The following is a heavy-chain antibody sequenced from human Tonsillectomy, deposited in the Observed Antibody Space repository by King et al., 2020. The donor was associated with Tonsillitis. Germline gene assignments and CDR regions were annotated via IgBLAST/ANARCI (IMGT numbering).Heavy chain of an antibody. CDR2: IYSGGTT. J-gene: IGHJ4*02. D-gene: IGHD2-15*01. CDR1: GFTVSSNY. CDR3: ARYCSGGACQPRSALEY. Sequence: VQLVESGGGLIQPGGSLRLSCAASGFTVSSNYMSWVRQAPGKGLEWVSIIYSGGTTHYVDSLKGRFTISRDTSKNTVYLQMNSLRVEDTAVYYCARYCSGGACQPRSALEYWGQGTLVTVSS. V-gene: IGHV3-53*01.